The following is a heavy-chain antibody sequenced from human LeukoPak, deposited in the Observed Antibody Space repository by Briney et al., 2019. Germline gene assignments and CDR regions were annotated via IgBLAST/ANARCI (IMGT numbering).Heavy chain of an antibody. Sequence: SVKLSCKASGSTFSTYAFNWVRQAPGQGLEWVGGVIPMFGTSHYAQNFQGRVTITADESTVTAYMELSRLRPEDTAVYYCARVVGSGTSNRPFDYWGQGTLVTVSS. V-gene: IGHV1-69*13. CDR2: VIPMFGTS. J-gene: IGHJ4*02. CDR3: ARVVGSGTSNRPFDY. D-gene: IGHD1-26*01. CDR1: GSTFSTYA.